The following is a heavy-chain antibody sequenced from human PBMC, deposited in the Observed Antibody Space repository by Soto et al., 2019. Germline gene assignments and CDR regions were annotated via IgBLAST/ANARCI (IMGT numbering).Heavy chain of an antibody. V-gene: IGHV4-31*02. CDR2: IYYSGST. CDR1: GGSISSGGYY. D-gene: IGHD3-10*01. Sequence: SETLSLTCTVSGGSISSGGYYWSWIRQHPGKGLEWIGYIYYSGSTYYNPSLKSRVTISVDTSKNQFSLKLSSVTAADTAVYYCARYRGFVPYYFDSWCQGTLVTVSS. J-gene: IGHJ4*01. CDR3: ARYRGFVPYYFDS.